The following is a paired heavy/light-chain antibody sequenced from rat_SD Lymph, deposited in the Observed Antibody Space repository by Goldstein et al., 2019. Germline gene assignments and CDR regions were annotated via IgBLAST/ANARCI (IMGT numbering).Light chain of an antibody. CDR2: WAS. J-gene: IGKJ2-3*01. CDR3: QQYYDTPYT. V-gene: IGKV8S5*01. Sequence: DIVMTQSPSSLAVSAGETVTINCKSSQSLLYSGNQKNYLAWYQQKPGQSPKLLIYWASTRQSGVPDRFIGSGSGTDFTLTISSVQAEDLAIYYCQQYYDTPYTFGAGTKLELK. CDR1: QSLLYSGNQKNY.
Heavy chain of an antibody. J-gene: IGHJ2*01. CDR3: TRDSGGFDY. D-gene: IGHD1-1*01. CDR1: GFTFNNYW. Sequence: EVQLVETGGGLVQPGRSLKLSCVASGFTFNNYWMSWTRQAPGKGLEWVASITNSGGSTYYPDSVKGRFTISRDNAQNTLYLQMNSLRSEDTATYYCTRDSGGFDYWGQGVMVTVSS. CDR2: ITNSGGST. V-gene: IGHV5-31*01.